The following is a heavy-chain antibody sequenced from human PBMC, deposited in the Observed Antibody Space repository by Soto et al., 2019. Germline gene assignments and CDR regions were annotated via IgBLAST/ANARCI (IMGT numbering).Heavy chain of an antibody. J-gene: IGHJ6*02. V-gene: IGHV1-69*02. D-gene: IGHD3-10*01. CDR2: IIPILGIA. CDR3: ARFRGSYGMDV. Sequence: QVQLVQSGAEVKKPGSSVKVSCKASGGTFSSYTISWVRQAPGQGLEWMGRIIPILGIANYAQKFQGRVTLTADKSTSTASMELSSLRSEDTAVYYCARFRGSYGMDVWGQGTTVTVSS. CDR1: GGTFSSYT.